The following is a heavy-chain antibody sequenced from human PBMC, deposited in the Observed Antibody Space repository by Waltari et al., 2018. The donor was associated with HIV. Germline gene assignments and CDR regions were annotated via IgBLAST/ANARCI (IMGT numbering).Heavy chain of an antibody. CDR2: INHSGST. V-gene: IGHV4-34*01. CDR1: GGSFSGYY. Sequence: QVQLQQWGAGLLKPSETLSLTCAVYGGSFSGYYWSWIRQPPGKGLEWIGEINHSGSTNYNPSLKSRVTISVDTSKNQFSLKLSSVTAADTAVYYCARGPVWFGELSERTEGPPLDYWGQGTLVTVSS. J-gene: IGHJ4*02. CDR3: ARGPVWFGELSERTEGPPLDY. D-gene: IGHD3-10*01.